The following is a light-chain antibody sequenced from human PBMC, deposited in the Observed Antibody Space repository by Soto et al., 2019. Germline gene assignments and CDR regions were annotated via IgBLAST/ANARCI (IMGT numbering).Light chain of an antibody. Sequence: QSALTQPPSASGSPGQSVTISCTGTNSDIGAYDYVSWYQQHPGKVPKLMIYEVSKRPSGVPDRFSASKSGNTASLTVSGLQAEVEADYYCSSHGGANNFSVFGTGPKATVL. CDR2: EVS. V-gene: IGLV2-8*01. CDR1: NSDIGAYDY. CDR3: SSHGGANNFSV. J-gene: IGLJ1*01.